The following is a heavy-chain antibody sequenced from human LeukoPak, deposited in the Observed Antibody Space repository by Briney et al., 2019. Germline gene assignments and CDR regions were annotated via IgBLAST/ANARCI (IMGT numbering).Heavy chain of an antibody. Sequence: SETLSLTCAVYGGSFSGYYWSWIRQPPGKGLEWIGEINHSGSTNYNPSLKGRVTISVDTSKNQFSLKLSSVTAADTAVYYCAASIAVAGKTVFDYWGQGTLVTVSS. J-gene: IGHJ4*02. CDR3: AASIAVAGKTVFDY. CDR1: GGSFSGYY. CDR2: INHSGST. V-gene: IGHV4-34*01. D-gene: IGHD6-19*01.